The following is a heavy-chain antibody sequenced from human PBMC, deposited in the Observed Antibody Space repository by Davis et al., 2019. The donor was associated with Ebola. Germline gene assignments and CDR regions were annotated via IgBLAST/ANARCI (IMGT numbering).Heavy chain of an antibody. Sequence: PSETLSLTCTVSGGSISSYYWSWIRQPPGKGLEWIGYIYYSGSTNYNPSLKSRVTISVDTSKNQFSLKLSSVTAADTAVYYCARGGGGLFTVVTRSTGHLPYFDYWGQGTLVTVSS. J-gene: IGHJ4*02. CDR3: ARGGGGLFTVVTRSTGHLPYFDY. V-gene: IGHV4-59*12. CDR1: GGSISSYY. CDR2: IYYSGST. D-gene: IGHD4-23*01.